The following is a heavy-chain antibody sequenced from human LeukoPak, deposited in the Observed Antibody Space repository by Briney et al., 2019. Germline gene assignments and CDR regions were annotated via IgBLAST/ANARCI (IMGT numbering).Heavy chain of an antibody. CDR1: GGSISSYY. D-gene: IGHD2-2*01. J-gene: IGHJ6*03. CDR3: ARIVPAAIYYYYYYMDV. V-gene: IGHV4-59*08. Sequence: PSETLSLTCTVSGGSISSYYWSWIRQPPGKGLEWIGYIYYSGSTNYNPSLKSRVTISVDTSKNQFSLKLSSVTAADTAVYYCARIVPAAIYYYYYYMDVWGKGTTVTVSS. CDR2: IYYSGST.